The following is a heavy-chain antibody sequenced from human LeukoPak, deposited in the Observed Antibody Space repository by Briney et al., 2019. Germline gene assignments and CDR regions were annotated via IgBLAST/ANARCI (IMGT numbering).Heavy chain of an antibody. CDR2: IYYSGST. Sequence: SETLSLTCTVSGGSISSYCWSWIRQPPGKGLEWIGYIYYSGSTNYNPSLKSRVTISVDTSKNQFSLKLSSVTAADTAVYYCARHGYGLDYFDYWGQGTLVTVSS. D-gene: IGHD5-18*01. V-gene: IGHV4-59*08. CDR1: GGSISSYC. CDR3: ARHGYGLDYFDY. J-gene: IGHJ4*02.